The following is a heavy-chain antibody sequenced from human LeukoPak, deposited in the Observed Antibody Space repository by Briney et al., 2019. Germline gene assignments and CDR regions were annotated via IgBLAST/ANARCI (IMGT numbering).Heavy chain of an antibody. CDR3: ARDPSSGWYRRSYFDY. J-gene: IGHJ4*02. CDR2: ISSSSSTI. Sequence: GGSLRLSCAASGFTFSSYSMNWVRQAPGKGLEWVSYISSSSSTIYYADSVKGRFTISRDNAKNSLYLQMNSLRAEDTAVYYCARDPSSGWYRRSYFDYWGQGTLVTVSS. D-gene: IGHD6-19*01. V-gene: IGHV3-48*04. CDR1: GFTFSSYS.